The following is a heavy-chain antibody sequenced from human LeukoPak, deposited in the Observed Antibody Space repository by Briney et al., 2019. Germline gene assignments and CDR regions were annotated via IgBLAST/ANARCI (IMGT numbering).Heavy chain of an antibody. J-gene: IGHJ4*02. V-gene: IGHV3-30*02. CDR3: AKVLVAVGAYFDY. D-gene: IGHD1-26*01. CDR1: GFTFSSYG. CDR2: IRYDGSNK. Sequence: GGSLRLSCAASGFTFSSYGMHWVRQAPGKGLEWVAFIRYDGSNKYYADSVKGRFTISRDNSKNTLYLQMNSLRAEDTAVYYCAKVLVAVGAYFDYWGQGTLVTVSS.